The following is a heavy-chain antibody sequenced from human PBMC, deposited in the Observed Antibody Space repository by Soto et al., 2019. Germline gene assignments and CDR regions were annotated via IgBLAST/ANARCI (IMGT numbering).Heavy chain of an antibody. CDR1: GGSVSSGAYY. Sequence: QVQLQESDAGLVKASQTLSLTCTVSGGSVSSGAYYWTWIRQRPGKGLEWIGYIYYSGSTYYSPSLKSRLSISLQTSKNEFPLRLSSVTAADTAMYYCARARLRAVYAFDIWGQGTMVTVSS. CDR2: IYYSGST. V-gene: IGHV4-31*03. J-gene: IGHJ3*02. CDR3: ARARLRAVYAFDI. D-gene: IGHD5-12*01.